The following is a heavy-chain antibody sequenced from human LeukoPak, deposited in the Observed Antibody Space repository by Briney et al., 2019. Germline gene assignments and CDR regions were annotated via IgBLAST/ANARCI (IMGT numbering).Heavy chain of an antibody. Sequence: SETLSLTCAVYGGSFRGYYWSWIRQPPGKGLEWIGEINHSGSTNYNPSLKSRVTISVDTSKNQFSLKLSSVTAADTAVYYCARGFAAAAGLGDFDYWGQGTLVTVSS. CDR3: ARGFAAAAGLGDFDY. CDR2: INHSGST. V-gene: IGHV4-34*01. D-gene: IGHD6-13*01. J-gene: IGHJ4*02. CDR1: GGSFRGYY.